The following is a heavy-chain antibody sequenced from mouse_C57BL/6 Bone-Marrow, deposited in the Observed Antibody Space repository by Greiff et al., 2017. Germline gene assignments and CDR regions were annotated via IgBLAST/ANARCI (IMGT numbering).Heavy chain of an antibody. CDR2: IRNKANGYTT. J-gene: IGHJ2*01. CDR3: ARGDYGLYFDY. CDR1: GFTFTDYY. Sequence: EVKLVESGGGLVQPGGSLSLSCAASGFTFTDYYMSWVRQPPGKALEWLGFIRNKANGYTTEYSASVKGRFTISRDNSQSILYLQMNALRAEDSATYYCARGDYGLYFDYWGQGTTLTVSS. D-gene: IGHD1-1*01. V-gene: IGHV7-3*01.